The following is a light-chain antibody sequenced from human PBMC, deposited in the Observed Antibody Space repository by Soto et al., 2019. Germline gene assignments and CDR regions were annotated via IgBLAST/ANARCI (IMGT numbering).Light chain of an antibody. V-gene: IGKV3-11*01. Sequence: EIVLTQSQATLSLSPGERATLSCRASQSVSSYLAWYQQKPGQAPRLLIYDASNRATGIPARSSGSGSGTDFTLTISSLEPEDFAVYYCQQRSNWPPSNTFGQGTRLEIK. CDR3: QQRSNWPPSNT. CDR2: DAS. J-gene: IGKJ5*01. CDR1: QSVSSY.